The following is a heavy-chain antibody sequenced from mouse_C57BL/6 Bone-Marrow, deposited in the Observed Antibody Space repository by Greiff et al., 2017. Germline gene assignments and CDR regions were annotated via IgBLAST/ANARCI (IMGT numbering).Heavy chain of an antibody. CDR2: IYPRSGNT. CDR3: ARPCAYWYFDV. Sequence: LQESGAELARPGASVKLSCKASGYTFTSYGISWVKQRTGQGLEWIGEIYPRSGNTYYNAKFTGKATLTADKSSSTAYMELRSLTSEDSAVYFCARPCAYWYFDVWGTGTTVTVSS. J-gene: IGHJ1*03. CDR1: GYTFTSYG. V-gene: IGHV1-81*01.